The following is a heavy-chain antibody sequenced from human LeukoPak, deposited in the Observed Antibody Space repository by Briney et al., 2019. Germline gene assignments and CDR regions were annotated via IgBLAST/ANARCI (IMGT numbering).Heavy chain of an antibody. CDR2: INPNSGGT. Sequence: ASVKVSCKASGYTFTGYYMHWVRQAPGQGLEWMGWINPNSGGTNYAQKFQGRVAMTRDTSISTAYMELSSLRPDDTAVYYCAGGVLEAQGWLQWMGTVYSMDVWGQGTPVTVSS. V-gene: IGHV1-2*02. CDR3: AGGVLEAQGWLQWMGTVYSMDV. D-gene: IGHD5-24*01. CDR1: GYTFTGYY. J-gene: IGHJ6*02.